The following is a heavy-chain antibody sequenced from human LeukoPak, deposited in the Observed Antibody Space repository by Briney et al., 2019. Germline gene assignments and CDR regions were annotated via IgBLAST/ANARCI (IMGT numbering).Heavy chain of an antibody. D-gene: IGHD3-22*01. CDR2: INPSGGST. J-gene: IGHJ4*02. V-gene: IGHV1-46*01. Sequence: ASVKVSCKASGYTFTSYYMHWVRQAPGQGLEWMGLINPSGGSTSYAQKFQGRVTMTRDTSTSTVYMELSSLRSEDTAVYCCARPWDSGGYFGSRLDYWGQGTLVTVSS. CDR3: ARPWDSGGYFGSRLDY. CDR1: GYTFTSYY.